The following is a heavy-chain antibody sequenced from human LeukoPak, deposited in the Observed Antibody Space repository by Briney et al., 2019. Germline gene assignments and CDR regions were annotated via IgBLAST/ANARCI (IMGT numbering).Heavy chain of an antibody. V-gene: IGHV3-23*01. J-gene: IGHJ6*02. CDR1: GFTFSNYA. Sequence: GGSLRLSCATSGFTFSNYALSWVRQAPGKGLQWVSAISGSGGSTYYADSVKGRFTISRDNSKNTLYLQMNSLRAEDTAVYYCAKDRYYGSGSYYAYYYYGMDVWGQGTTVTVSS. CDR3: AKDRYYGSGSYYAYYYYGMDV. CDR2: ISGSGGST. D-gene: IGHD3-10*01.